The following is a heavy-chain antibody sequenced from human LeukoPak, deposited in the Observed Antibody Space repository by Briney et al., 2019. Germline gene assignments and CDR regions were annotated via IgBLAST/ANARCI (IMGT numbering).Heavy chain of an antibody. J-gene: IGHJ4*02. CDR2: INPNSGGT. CDR1: GYTFTGYY. CDR3: ARDFSVLRYFDWLLQSSPYFDY. Sequence: ASVKVSCKASGYTFTGYYMHWVRQAPGQGLEWMGWINPNSGGTNYAQKLQGRVTMTTDTSTSTAYMELRSLRSDDTAVYYCARDFSVLRYFDWLLQSSPYFDYWGQGTLVTVSS. V-gene: IGHV1-2*02. D-gene: IGHD3-9*01.